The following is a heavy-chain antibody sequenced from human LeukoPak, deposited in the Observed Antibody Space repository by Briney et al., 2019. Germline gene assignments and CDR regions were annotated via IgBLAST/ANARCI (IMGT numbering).Heavy chain of an antibody. Sequence: SETLSLTCTVSGGSISSGSYYWSWIRQPAGKGLEWIGRIYTSGSTNYNPSLKSRVTISVDKSKNQFSLKLSSVTAADTAVYYCARVRVGAKPIDYWGQGTLVTVSS. J-gene: IGHJ4*02. D-gene: IGHD1-26*01. CDR2: IYTSGST. CDR1: GGSISSGSYY. CDR3: ARVRVGAKPIDY. V-gene: IGHV4-61*02.